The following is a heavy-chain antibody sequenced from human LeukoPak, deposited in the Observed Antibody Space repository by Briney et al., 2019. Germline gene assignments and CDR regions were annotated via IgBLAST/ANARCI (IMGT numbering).Heavy chain of an antibody. D-gene: IGHD3-10*01. V-gene: IGHV4-4*07. CDR1: GGSISSYY. CDR2: IYTSGST. Sequence: ASETLSLTCTVSGGSISSYYWSWIRQPAGEGLEWIGRIYTSGSTNYNPSLKSRVTMSVDTSKNQFSLKLSSVTAADTAVYYCARVGRTGSGSYYSYFDYWGQGTLVTVSS. J-gene: IGHJ4*02. CDR3: ARVGRTGSGSYYSYFDY.